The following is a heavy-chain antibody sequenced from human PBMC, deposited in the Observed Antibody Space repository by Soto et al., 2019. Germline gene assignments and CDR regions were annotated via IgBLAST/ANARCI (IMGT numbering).Heavy chain of an antibody. CDR1: GYTLTSYG. CDR3: ARYCSGGTCHSGVPDY. J-gene: IGHJ4*02. V-gene: IGHV1-18*01. CDR2: INTYNRAT. D-gene: IGHD2-15*01. Sequence: ASVKVSCKASGYTLTSYGISWVRQAPGQGLEWMGWINTYNRATNSAQKFQGRITMTTDTSTSTAYMELRRLGSDDTAVYYCARYCSGGTCHSGVPDYRGQGTLVTVSS.